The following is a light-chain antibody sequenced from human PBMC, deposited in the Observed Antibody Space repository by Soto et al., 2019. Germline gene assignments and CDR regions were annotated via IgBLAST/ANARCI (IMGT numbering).Light chain of an antibody. CDR2: AAS. Sequence: DIQMTQSPSSLYASLGDRVTITCRASQGIGVYLAWFQQKPGNVPKLLIYAASTLQSGVPSRFSGSGSGTHFTLTISSLQPDDVATYYCQKYNSAPLPFGGGTQVEIK. V-gene: IGKV1-27*01. CDR1: QGIGVY. J-gene: IGKJ4*01. CDR3: QKYNSAPLP.